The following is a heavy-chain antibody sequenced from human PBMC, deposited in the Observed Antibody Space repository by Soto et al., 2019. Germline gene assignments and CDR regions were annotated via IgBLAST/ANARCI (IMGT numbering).Heavy chain of an antibody. CDR2: IRSKAYGGTT. J-gene: IGHJ6*03. D-gene: IGHD1-7*01. CDR1: GFTFGDYA. Sequence: PGGSMRVSCPASGFTFGDYARSWFRQAPGKGLEWVGFIRSKAYGGTTEYAASVKGRFTISRDDSKSIAYLQMNSLKTEDTAVYYCTRRRKLELLQSSYYYYYMDVWGKGTTVTVSS. CDR3: TRRRKLELLQSSYYYYYMDV. V-gene: IGHV3-49*03.